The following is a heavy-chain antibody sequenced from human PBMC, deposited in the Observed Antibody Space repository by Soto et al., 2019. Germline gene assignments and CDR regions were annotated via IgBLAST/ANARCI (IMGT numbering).Heavy chain of an antibody. CDR1: GISITSSY. Sequence: PSETLSLTCTVSGISITSSYWNWFRQSPGKGLEWIGQISDRGDINYNPPLESRVPISTDTSKNQVSLTLTAVNAADTAVYFCAGGRHWFGPWGQGTLVTVSS. V-gene: IGHV4-59*08. J-gene: IGHJ5*02. CDR3: AGGRHWFGP. CDR2: ISDRGDI.